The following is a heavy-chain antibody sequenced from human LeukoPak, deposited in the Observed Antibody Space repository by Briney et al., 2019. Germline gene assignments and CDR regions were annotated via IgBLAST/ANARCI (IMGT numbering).Heavy chain of an antibody. Sequence: PGGSLRLSCAASGFTFSSYAMSWVRQAPGKGLEWVPAISGSGSSTYYAASVKGRFTISRDNSKNTLYLQMNSLRAEDAAVYYCAKAPVTSCRGAFCYPFDYWGQGTLVTVSS. CDR3: AKAPVTSCRGAFCYPFDY. CDR2: ISGSGSST. CDR1: GFTFSSYA. D-gene: IGHD2-15*01. J-gene: IGHJ4*02. V-gene: IGHV3-23*01.